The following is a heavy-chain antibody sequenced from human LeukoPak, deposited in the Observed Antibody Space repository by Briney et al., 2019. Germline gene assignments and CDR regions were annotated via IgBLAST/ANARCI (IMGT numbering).Heavy chain of an antibody. Sequence: ASVKVSCKASGYTFTSYGISWVRQAPGQGLEWMGWISAYNGNTNYAQKLQGRVTMTTDTSTSTAYMELRSLRSDDTAVYYCATTGYSSSWEGDFDYWGQGTLVTVSS. CDR2: ISAYNGNT. J-gene: IGHJ4*02. CDR3: ATTGYSSSWEGDFDY. CDR1: GYTFTSYG. D-gene: IGHD6-13*01. V-gene: IGHV1-18*04.